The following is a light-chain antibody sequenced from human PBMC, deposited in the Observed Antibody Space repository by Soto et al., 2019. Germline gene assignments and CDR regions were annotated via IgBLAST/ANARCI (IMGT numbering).Light chain of an antibody. Sequence: EIVLTQSPGTLSWSPGERATLSCRASQSVSSSYLAWYQQKPGQAPRLLIYGASSRATGIPDRFSGSGSGTDFTLTISRLEPEDYAVYYCHQYDSSPLTFGGGTKVEIK. CDR1: QSVSSSY. J-gene: IGKJ4*01. V-gene: IGKV3-20*01. CDR2: GAS. CDR3: HQYDSSPLT.